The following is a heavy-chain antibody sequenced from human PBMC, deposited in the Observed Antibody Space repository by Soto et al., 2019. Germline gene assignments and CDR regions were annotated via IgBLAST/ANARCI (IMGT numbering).Heavy chain of an antibody. D-gene: IGHD2-2*01. CDR1: YASSNNYH. V-gene: IGHV4-59*12. Sequence: SETLSLTCTVAYASSNNYHWTWIRQPPGKGLEWIGYIYYSGSTNYNPSLKSRVTISVDTSKNQFSLKLSSVTAADTAVYYCARSSTSANYFDYWGQGTLVTVSS. CDR3: ARSSTSANYFDY. CDR2: IYYSGST. J-gene: IGHJ4*02.